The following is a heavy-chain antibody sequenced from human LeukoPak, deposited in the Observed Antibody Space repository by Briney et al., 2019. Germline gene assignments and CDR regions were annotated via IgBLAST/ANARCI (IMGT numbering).Heavy chain of an antibody. CDR3: ARGQRTRDCYYYYMDV. Sequence: ASVKVSCNASGYTFTSYGISWVRQAPGQGLEWMGWISAYNGNTNYAQKLQGRVTMTTDTSTSTAYMELRSLRSDDTAVYYCARGQRTRDCYYYYMDVWGKGTTVTVSS. CDR2: ISAYNGNT. V-gene: IGHV1-18*01. J-gene: IGHJ6*03. D-gene: IGHD6-25*01. CDR1: GYTFTSYG.